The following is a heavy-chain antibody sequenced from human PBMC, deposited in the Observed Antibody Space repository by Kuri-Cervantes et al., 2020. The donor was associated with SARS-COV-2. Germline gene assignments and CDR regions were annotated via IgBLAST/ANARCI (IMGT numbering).Heavy chain of an antibody. CDR2: IYPGDSNT. V-gene: IGHV5-51*01. CDR3: ARLSITIFGALTAPFDS. CDR1: GYSFTSYW. D-gene: IGHD3-3*01. Sequence: GGSLRLSCTGFGYSFTSYWIGWVRLMPGKGLECMGIIYPGDSNTTYSPSFQGQVTISADKSISTAYLQWSSLKASDTAIYYCARLSITIFGALTAPFDSWGQGTLVTVSS. J-gene: IGHJ5*01.